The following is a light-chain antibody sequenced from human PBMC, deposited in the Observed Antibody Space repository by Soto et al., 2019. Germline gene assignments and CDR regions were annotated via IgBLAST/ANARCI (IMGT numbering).Light chain of an antibody. CDR2: GVS. CDR1: QSVTSNY. V-gene: IGKV3-20*01. J-gene: IGKJ1*01. CDR3: QQYGSSPWT. Sequence: EVVRTQSPATLSVSPGERGTLSFMASQSVTSNYLAWYQQKPGQAPRLLIYGVSSRATGVPARFSGSGSGTEFTLTISRLEPEDFALYYSQQYGSSPWTFGQVTKVDIK.